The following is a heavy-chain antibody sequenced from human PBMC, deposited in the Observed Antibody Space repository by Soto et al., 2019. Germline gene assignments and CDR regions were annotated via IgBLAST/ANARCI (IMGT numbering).Heavy chain of an antibody. D-gene: IGHD1-20*01. V-gene: IGHV3-23*01. CDR1: GCTFSSYA. Sequence: GGSLRLSYGASGCTFSSYAMNWVRKAPGKGLEWVSGISATGVKTYSADSVKGRFTISRDNSKDTVYLEMNSLRAEDTAVYYCTKSRSAMVYYFDFWGLGALVTVSS. CDR2: ISATGVKT. CDR3: TKSRSAMVYYFDF. J-gene: IGHJ4*02.